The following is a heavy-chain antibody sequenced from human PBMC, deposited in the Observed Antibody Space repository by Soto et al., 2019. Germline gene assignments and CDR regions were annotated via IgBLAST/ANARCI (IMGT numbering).Heavy chain of an antibody. CDR3: ARETYYDFWSGPYYGMDV. D-gene: IGHD3-3*01. CDR1: GFTFSSYA. J-gene: IGHJ6*02. V-gene: IGHV3-30-3*01. CDR2: ISYDGSNK. Sequence: QVQLVESGGGVVQPGRSLRLSCAASGFTFSSYAMHWVRLAPGKGLEWVAVISYDGSNKYYADSVKGRFTISRDNSTNTLYLKMNSLRAEDTAVYYCARETYYDFWSGPYYGMDVWGQGTTVTVSS.